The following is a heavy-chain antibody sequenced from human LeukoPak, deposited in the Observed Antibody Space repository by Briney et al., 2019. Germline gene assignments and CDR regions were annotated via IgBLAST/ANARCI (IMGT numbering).Heavy chain of an antibody. Sequence: SQTLSLTCAVSGGSISSGGYSWSWIRQPPGKGLEWIGYIYHSGSTYYNPSLKSRVTISVDRSKNQFSLKLNSVTAADTAVFYCARVWGGGYFDYWGQGTLVTVSS. J-gene: IGHJ4*02. D-gene: IGHD3-16*01. CDR1: GGSISSGGYS. CDR2: IYHSGST. CDR3: ARVWGGGYFDY. V-gene: IGHV4-30-2*01.